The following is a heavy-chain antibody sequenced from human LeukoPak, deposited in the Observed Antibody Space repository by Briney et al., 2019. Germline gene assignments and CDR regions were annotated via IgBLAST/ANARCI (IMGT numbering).Heavy chain of an antibody. CDR3: ARLGRRVATRRYYYYMDV. V-gene: IGHV4-34*01. Sequence: PSETLSLTCAVYGGSFSGYYWSWIRQPPGKGLEWIGEINHSGSTNYNPSLKSRVTISVDTSKNQFSLKLSSVTAADTAVYYCARLGRRVATRRYYYYMDVWGKGTTVTISS. CDR2: INHSGST. CDR1: GGSFSGYY. J-gene: IGHJ6*03. D-gene: IGHD5-12*01.